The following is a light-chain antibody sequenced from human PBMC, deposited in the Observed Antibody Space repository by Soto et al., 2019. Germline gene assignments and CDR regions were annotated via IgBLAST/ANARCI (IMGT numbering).Light chain of an antibody. J-gene: IGKJ5*01. Sequence: EGVLTQSPGTLSLSPGERATLSCRASQTVTSNFLAWHQQKPGQTPRLLIYGASSRATGIPDRFSGSGSGTDFTLTISRLEPEDFAVYYCQQHGASPITFGQGTRLE. V-gene: IGKV3-20*01. CDR2: GAS. CDR1: QTVTSNF. CDR3: QQHGASPIT.